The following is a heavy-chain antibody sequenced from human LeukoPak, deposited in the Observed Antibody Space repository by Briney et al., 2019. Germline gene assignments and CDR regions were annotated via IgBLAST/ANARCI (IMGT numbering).Heavy chain of an antibody. J-gene: IGHJ5*02. CDR3: ATVVPAAMGWFEP. CDR2: INPNSGGT. Sequence: ASVKVSCKASGYTFTGYYMHWVRQAPGQGLEWMGWINPNSGGTNYAQKFQGRVTMTRDTSISTAYMELSRLRSDDTAVYYCATVVPAAMGWFEPWGQGTLVTVSS. V-gene: IGHV1-2*02. D-gene: IGHD2-2*01. CDR1: GYTFTGYY.